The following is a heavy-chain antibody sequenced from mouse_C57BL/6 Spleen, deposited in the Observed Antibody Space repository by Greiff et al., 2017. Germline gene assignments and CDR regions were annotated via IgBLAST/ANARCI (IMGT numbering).Heavy chain of an antibody. Sequence: VQLQQSGAELVKPGASVKVSCKASGYTFTSYWMHWVKQRPGQGLEWIGRIHPSDSDTNYNQKFKGKATLTVDKSSSTAYMQLSSLTSEESAVYYCAIGATGNAMDYWGQGTSVTVSS. D-gene: IGHD3-1*01. J-gene: IGHJ4*01. CDR1: GYTFTSYW. V-gene: IGHV1-74*01. CDR2: IHPSDSDT. CDR3: AIGATGNAMDY.